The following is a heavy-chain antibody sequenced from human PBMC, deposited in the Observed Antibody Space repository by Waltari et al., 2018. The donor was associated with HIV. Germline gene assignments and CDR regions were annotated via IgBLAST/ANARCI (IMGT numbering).Heavy chain of an antibody. D-gene: IGHD3-16*01. Sequence: DVGLVASGGGLIQPGGSLRLSCFASGFTVTPDYMTCARQAPGKGVEWVAFTYNLDQTFYADSVEGRLTVSRDDSQNTLFLHMTNLRAEDTAVYYCAALLGEDFDLWGDGTLVTVSS. CDR2: TYNLDQT. CDR1: GFTVTPDY. V-gene: IGHV3-53*01. CDR3: AALLGEDFDL. J-gene: IGHJ4*01.